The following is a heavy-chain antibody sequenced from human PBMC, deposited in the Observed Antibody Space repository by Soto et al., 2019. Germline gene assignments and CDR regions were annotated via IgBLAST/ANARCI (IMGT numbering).Heavy chain of an antibody. CDR2: IDSSGGKI. Sequence: SGGSLRLSCAASGFTFSTYVMTWVRQAPGKGLEWVSSIDSSGGKIFYADSVKGRFTVSRDNSKRTLYLQMNSLRVEDTALYYCAKEVRRNWFDPWGQGTLVTVSS. V-gene: IGHV3-23*01. CDR1: GFTFSTYV. CDR3: AKEVRRNWFDP. D-gene: IGHD6-25*01. J-gene: IGHJ5*02.